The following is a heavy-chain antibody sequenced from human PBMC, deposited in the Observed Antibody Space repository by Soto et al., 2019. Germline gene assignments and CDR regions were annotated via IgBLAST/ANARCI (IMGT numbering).Heavy chain of an antibody. CDR1: GFTVDDYD. CDR2: ISWNSETI. Sequence: EVQLVESGGGLVQPGRSLRLSCAASGFTVDDYDMHWVRQAPGKGLEWVSGISWNSETIDYADSVKGRFTISRDNAKSSLFPKMNSLMPDDTASYYCAKDMKCGGVTTLHYFVSWGQGTLVTVSS. CDR3: AKDMKCGGVTTLHYFVS. V-gene: IGHV3-9*01. D-gene: IGHD4-17*01. J-gene: IGHJ4*02.